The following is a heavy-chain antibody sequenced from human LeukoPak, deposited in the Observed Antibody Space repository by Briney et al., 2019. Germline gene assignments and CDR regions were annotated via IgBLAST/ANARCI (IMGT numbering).Heavy chain of an antibody. CDR3: ARERPGYYFDY. Sequence: SETLSLTCAVSGGSISSGGYSLSWIRQPPGKGLEWIGYIYHSGSTYYNPSLKSRVTISVDRSKNQFSLKLSSVTAADTAVYYCARERPGYYFDYWGQGTLVTVSS. CDR1: GGSISSGGYS. CDR2: IYHSGST. V-gene: IGHV4-30-2*01. J-gene: IGHJ4*02.